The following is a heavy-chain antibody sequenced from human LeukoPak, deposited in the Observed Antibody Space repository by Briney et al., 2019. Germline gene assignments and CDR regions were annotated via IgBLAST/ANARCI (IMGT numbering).Heavy chain of an antibody. Sequence: GESLQISCRGSGYTFTKFWIGWVRQMPGKGLEWMGIIHPLDSDIRYSPSFQGQVSISADKSLTTAYLQLNTLKTSDTAIYYCAKLNLGGFNYGIDAWGQGTTVTVSS. V-gene: IGHV5-51*01. CDR3: AKLNLGGFNYGIDA. J-gene: IGHJ6*02. CDR1: GYTFTKFW. CDR2: IHPLDSDI. D-gene: IGHD1-26*01.